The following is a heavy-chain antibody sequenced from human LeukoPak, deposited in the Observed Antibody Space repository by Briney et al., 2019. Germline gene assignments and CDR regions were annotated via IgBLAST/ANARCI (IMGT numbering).Heavy chain of an antibody. CDR1: GFTFSSYA. D-gene: IGHD3-9*01. Sequence: PGGSLRLSCAASGFTFSSYAMTWVRQAPGKGLEWVSAISGSGGSTYYADSVKGRFTISRDNSKNTLYLQMNSLRAEDTAVYYCAKDSLRYFDWLSKRHRTYFDYWGQGTLVTVSS. CDR3: AKDSLRYFDWLSKRHRTYFDY. CDR2: ISGSGGST. J-gene: IGHJ4*02. V-gene: IGHV3-23*01.